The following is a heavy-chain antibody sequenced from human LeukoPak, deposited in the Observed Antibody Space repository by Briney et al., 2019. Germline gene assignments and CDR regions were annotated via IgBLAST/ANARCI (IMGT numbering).Heavy chain of an antibody. CDR2: ISGSSSSI. J-gene: IGHJ4*02. CDR1: GFTFSSFG. V-gene: IGHV3-21*01. CDR3: AKTRLVATRFFDY. D-gene: IGHD5-12*01. Sequence: GGSLRLSCAASGFTFSSFGMNWVRQAPGKGLEWVSSISGSSSSIYYADSVRGRFTISRDNAKNSLYLQMNSLRAEDTAVYYCAKTRLVATRFFDYWGQGTLVTVSS.